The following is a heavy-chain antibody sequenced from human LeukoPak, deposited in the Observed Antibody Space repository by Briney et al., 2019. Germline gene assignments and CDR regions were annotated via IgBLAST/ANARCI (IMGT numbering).Heavy chain of an antibody. CDR2: IYHSGST. Sequence: SETLSLTCAVSGYSISSDYYWGWIRQPPGNGLEWIGSIYHSGSTYYNPSLKSRVTTSVDTSRNQFSLTLTSVTAADPAVYYCARHPSEEQWPYYFDYWGQGTLVTVSS. CDR3: ARHPSEEQWPYYFDY. D-gene: IGHD6-19*01. CDR1: GYSISSDYY. J-gene: IGHJ4*02. V-gene: IGHV4-38-2*01.